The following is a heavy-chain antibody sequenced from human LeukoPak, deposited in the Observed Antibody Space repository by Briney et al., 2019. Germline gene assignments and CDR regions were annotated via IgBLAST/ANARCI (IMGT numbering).Heavy chain of an antibody. CDR3: ARGGDTSGSPFDY. CDR2: IYSDGST. Sequence: PGGSLRLSCAVSGFTVRSNYMNWVRQAPGKGLEWVSIIYSDGSTYYADSVKGRFTTSRDNSRNTLYFQMNSLRAEDTAVYYCARGGDTSGSPFDYWGQGTLVTVSS. D-gene: IGHD6-19*01. J-gene: IGHJ4*02. CDR1: GFTVRSNY. V-gene: IGHV3-53*01.